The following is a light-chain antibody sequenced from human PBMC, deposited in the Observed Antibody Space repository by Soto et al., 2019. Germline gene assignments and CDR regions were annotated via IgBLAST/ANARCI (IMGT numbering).Light chain of an antibody. CDR2: ATS. V-gene: IGKV3-20*01. CDR1: QTVNSNY. Sequence: EIVLTQSPGTLSLPPGERATLSCRTSQTVNSNYLAWYQQKPGQAPRLLIYATSRRATGIPDRFSGSGSGTDFTLTISRLEPEDFAVYYCQQYVSSPRTFGQGTKLEIK. CDR3: QQYVSSPRT. J-gene: IGKJ2*01.